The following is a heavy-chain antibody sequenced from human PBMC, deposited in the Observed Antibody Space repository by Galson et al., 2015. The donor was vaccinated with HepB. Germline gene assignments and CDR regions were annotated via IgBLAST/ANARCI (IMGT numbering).Heavy chain of an antibody. Sequence: SVKVSCKASGYTFTSYAMHWVRQAPGQRLEWMGWINAGNGNTKYSQKFQGRVTITRDTSASTAYMELSSLRSEDTAVYYCATGGDYDFWSGYYYMDVWGKGTTVTVSS. CDR2: INAGNGNT. D-gene: IGHD3-3*01. V-gene: IGHV1-3*01. J-gene: IGHJ6*03. CDR1: GYTFTSYA. CDR3: ATGGDYDFWSGYYYMDV.